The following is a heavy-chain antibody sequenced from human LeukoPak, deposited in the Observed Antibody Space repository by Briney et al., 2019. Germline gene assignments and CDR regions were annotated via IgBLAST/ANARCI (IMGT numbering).Heavy chain of an antibody. V-gene: IGHV4-59*01. Sequence: SETLSLTCTVSGGSISSYYWSWIRQPPGKGLEWIGYIYYSGSTNYNPSLKRRVTISVDTSKNQFSLKLSSVTAADTAVYYCARAFGEFDYYYYYGMDVWGQGTTVTVSS. CDR3: ARAFGEFDYYYYYGMDV. J-gene: IGHJ6*02. CDR1: GGSISSYY. D-gene: IGHD3-10*01. CDR2: IYYSGST.